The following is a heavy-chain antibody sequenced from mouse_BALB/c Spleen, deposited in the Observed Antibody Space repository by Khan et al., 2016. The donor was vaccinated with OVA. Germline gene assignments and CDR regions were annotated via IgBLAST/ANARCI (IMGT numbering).Heavy chain of an antibody. CDR1: GYTFTTAG. J-gene: IGHJ4*01. CDR3: ARGGAAYYRNDGGAMDY. D-gene: IGHD2-14*01. V-gene: IGHV9-4*02. Sequence: QIQLVQSGPELKKPGETVRISCKASGYTFTTAGMQWVQKMPGKGLKWIGWINTHSGVPKYAEDFKGRFAFSLETSASTAYLQITNLKNEDTATYFCARGGAAYYRNDGGAMDYWVQGTSVTVSS. CDR2: INTHSGVP.